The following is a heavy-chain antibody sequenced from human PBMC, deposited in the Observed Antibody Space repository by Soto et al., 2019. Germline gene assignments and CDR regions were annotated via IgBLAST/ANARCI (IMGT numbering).Heavy chain of an antibody. J-gene: IGHJ4*02. CDR1: GGSISSGGYY. Sequence: SETLSLTCTVSGGSISSGGYYWSWIRQHPGKGLEWIGNFHHSGSIKYNLSLKSRLTISVDTSNDQVSLKLSSVTAADTAIYFCVRERGAASPGERFDYWGQGTLVTVSS. D-gene: IGHD6-13*01. CDR2: FHHSGSI. V-gene: IGHV4-61*08. CDR3: VRERGAASPGERFDY.